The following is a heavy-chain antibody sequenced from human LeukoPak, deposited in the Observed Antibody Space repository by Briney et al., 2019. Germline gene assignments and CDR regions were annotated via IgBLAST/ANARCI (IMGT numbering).Heavy chain of an antibody. Sequence: GASVKVSCKASGYTFTSYYMHWVRQAPGQGLEWMGIINPSGGSTSYAQKFQGRVTMTRDTSTSTVYMELSSLRSEDTAVYYCARASSGYDILTDFDYWAREPWSPSPQ. D-gene: IGHD3-9*01. CDR1: GYTFTSYY. V-gene: IGHV1-46*01. CDR3: ARASSGYDILTDFDY. J-gene: IGHJ4*02. CDR2: INPSGGST.